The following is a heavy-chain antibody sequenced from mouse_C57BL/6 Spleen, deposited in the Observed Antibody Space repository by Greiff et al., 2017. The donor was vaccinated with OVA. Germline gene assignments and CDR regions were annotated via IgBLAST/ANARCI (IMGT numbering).Heavy chain of an antibody. Sequence: DVKLVESGGDLVKPGGSLKLSCAASGFTFSSYGMSWVRQTPDKRLEWVATISSGGSYTYYPDSVKGRFTISRDNAKNTLYLQMSSLKSEDTAMYYWARHGDTTVYYAMDYWGQGTSVTVSS. V-gene: IGHV5-6*02. J-gene: IGHJ4*01. CDR1: GFTFSSYG. D-gene: IGHD1-1*01. CDR3: ARHGDTTVYYAMDY. CDR2: ISSGGSYT.